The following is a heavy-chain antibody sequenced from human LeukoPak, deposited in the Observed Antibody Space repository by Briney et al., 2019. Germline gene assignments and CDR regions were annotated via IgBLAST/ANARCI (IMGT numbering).Heavy chain of an antibody. V-gene: IGHV3-73*01. CDR2: IRSKANSYAT. Sequence: GGSLRLSCAASGFTFSGSAMHWVRQASGKGLEWVGRIRSKANSYATAYAASVKGRFTISRDDSKNTAYLQMNSLKTEDTAVYYCARGLHYLILVATMGAEYFQHWGQGTLVTVSS. J-gene: IGHJ1*01. D-gene: IGHD5-12*01. CDR1: GFTFSGSA. CDR3: ARGLHYLILVATMGAEYFQH.